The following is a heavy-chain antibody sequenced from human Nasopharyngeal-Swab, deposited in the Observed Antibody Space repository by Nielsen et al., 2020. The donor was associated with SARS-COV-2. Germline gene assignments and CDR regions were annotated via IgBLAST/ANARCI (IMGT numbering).Heavy chain of an antibody. D-gene: IGHD5-18*01. Sequence: VRQAPGKGLEWAAVIWYDGSNKYYADSVKGRFTISRDNSKNALYLQMNSLRAEDTAVYYCAKQSWGYSYGYYFDYWGQGTLVTVSS. CDR3: AKQSWGYSYGYYFDY. V-gene: IGHV3-33*06. J-gene: IGHJ4*02. CDR2: IWYDGSNK.